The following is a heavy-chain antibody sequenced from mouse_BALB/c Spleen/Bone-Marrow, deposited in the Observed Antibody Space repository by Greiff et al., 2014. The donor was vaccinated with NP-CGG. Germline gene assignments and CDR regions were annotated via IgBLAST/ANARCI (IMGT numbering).Heavy chain of an antibody. CDR3: ARDYSGYFDF. D-gene: IGHD5-1*01. CDR1: GFTFTDYF. V-gene: IGHV7-3*02. J-gene: IGHJ2*01. CDR2: IRNKPNGYTT. Sequence: EVQLVESGGGLVQPGGSLRLSCRTSGFTFTDYFMTWVRQPPGKALEWLGFIRNKPNGYTTEYSPSVKGRFTISRDNSQGILYLQMNTLRAEDSAIYYCARDYSGYFDFWGQGTTLTVSS.